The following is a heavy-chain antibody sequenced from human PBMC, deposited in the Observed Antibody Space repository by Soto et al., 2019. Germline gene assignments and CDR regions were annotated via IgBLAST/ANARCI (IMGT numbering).Heavy chain of an antibody. V-gene: IGHV3-23*01. J-gene: IGHJ4*02. Sequence: GGSLGLSCAASGFTFSSYAMSWVRQAPGKGLEWVSAISGSGGSTYYADSVKGRFTISRDNSKNTLYLQMNSLRAEDTAVYYCAKDRIAVAGTPSDYWGQGTLVTVSS. CDR1: GFTFSSYA. CDR2: ISGSGGST. D-gene: IGHD6-19*01. CDR3: AKDRIAVAGTPSDY.